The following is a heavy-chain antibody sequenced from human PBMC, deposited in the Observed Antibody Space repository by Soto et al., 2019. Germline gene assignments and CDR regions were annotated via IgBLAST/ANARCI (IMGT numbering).Heavy chain of an antibody. V-gene: IGHV3-23*01. D-gene: IGHD3-9*01. CDR2: ISGSGGST. J-gene: IGHJ4*02. CDR3: AKYLLLAHILIGYYHYFFDF. Sequence: HPWTAAWFTCSDYGIRRIRQAPGKELEWFSAISGSGGSTYYADSVKGRFTISRGNSKNTLYLQMNSLRAEDTAVYYCAKYLLLAHILIGYYHYFFDFRGKGSLVLVSS. CDR1: WFTCSDYG.